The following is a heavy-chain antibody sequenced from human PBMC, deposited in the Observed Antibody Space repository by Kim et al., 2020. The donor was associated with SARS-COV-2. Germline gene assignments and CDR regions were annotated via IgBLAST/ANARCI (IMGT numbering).Heavy chain of an antibody. Sequence: SETLSLTCAVYGGSFSGYYWSWIRQPPGKGLEWIGEINHSGSTNYNPSLKSRVTISVDTSKNQFSLKLSSVTAADTTVYYCARVDYYDSSGPYYFDYWGQGTLVTVSS. D-gene: IGHD3-22*01. CDR2: INHSGST. J-gene: IGHJ4*02. V-gene: IGHV4-34*01. CDR3: ARVDYYDSSGPYYFDY. CDR1: GGSFSGYY.